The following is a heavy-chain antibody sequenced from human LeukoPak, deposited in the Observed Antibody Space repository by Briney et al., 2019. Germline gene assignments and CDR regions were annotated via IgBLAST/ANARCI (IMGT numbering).Heavy chain of an antibody. CDR2: INHSGST. V-gene: IGHV4-34*01. D-gene: IGHD2-15*01. CDR3: ARGNIVVVVAQGDYYYYMDV. J-gene: IGHJ6*03. CDR1: GGSFSGYY. Sequence: PSETLSLTCAVYGGSFSGYYWSWIRQTPGKGLEWIGEINHSGSTNYNPSLKSRVTIAVDTTKNQFSLKLSSVTAADTTVYYCARGNIVVVVAQGDYYYYMDVWGKGTTVIVSS.